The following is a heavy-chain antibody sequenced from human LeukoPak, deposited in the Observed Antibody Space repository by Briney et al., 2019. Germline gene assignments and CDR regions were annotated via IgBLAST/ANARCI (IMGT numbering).Heavy chain of an antibody. Sequence: ASVKVSCKASGYTFTGYYMHWVRQAPGQGLEWMGWINPNSGGTYYAQKFQGRVTMTRDTSISTAYMELSRLRSDDTAVYYCAREGYCSGGSCYPNWFDPWGQGTLVTVSS. J-gene: IGHJ5*02. D-gene: IGHD2-15*01. V-gene: IGHV1-2*02. CDR1: GYTFTGYY. CDR2: INPNSGGT. CDR3: AREGYCSGGSCYPNWFDP.